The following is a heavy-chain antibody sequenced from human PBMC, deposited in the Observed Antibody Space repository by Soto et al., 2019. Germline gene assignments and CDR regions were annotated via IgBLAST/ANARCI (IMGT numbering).Heavy chain of an antibody. CDR3: ARDASYYYDSSGYYPPYDWFDP. CDR1: GGTFISYA. Sequence: SVKVSCKASGGTFISYAIIWVRQAPGQGLEWMGGIIPIFGTANYAQKFQGRVTITADESTSTAYMELSSLRSEDTAVYYCARDASYYYDSSGYYPPYDWFDPWGQGTLVTVSS. D-gene: IGHD3-22*01. J-gene: IGHJ5*02. CDR2: IIPIFGTA. V-gene: IGHV1-69*01.